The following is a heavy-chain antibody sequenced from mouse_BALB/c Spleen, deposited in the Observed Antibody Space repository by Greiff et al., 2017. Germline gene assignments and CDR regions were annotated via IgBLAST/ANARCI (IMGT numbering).Heavy chain of an antibody. CDR3: ARSGLLRGKNAMDY. V-gene: IGHV5-17*02. CDR1: GFTFSSFG. J-gene: IGHJ4*01. CDR2: ISCGSSTI. Sequence: EVKLVESGGGLVQPGGSRKLSCAASGFTFSSFGMHWVRQAPEKGLEWVAYISCGSSTIYYADTVKGRFTISRDNPKNTLFLQMTSLRTEDTAMYYCARSGLLRGKNAMDYWGQGTSVTVSS. D-gene: IGHD1-1*01.